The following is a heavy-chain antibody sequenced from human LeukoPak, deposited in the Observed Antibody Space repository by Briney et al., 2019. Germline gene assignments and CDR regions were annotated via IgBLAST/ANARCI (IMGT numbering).Heavy chain of an antibody. V-gene: IGHV4-59*12. J-gene: IGHJ4*02. CDR1: GGSISSYY. D-gene: IGHD4-11*01. CDR2: IYYSGST. Sequence: SETLSLTCTVSGGSISSYYWSWIRQPPGKGLEWIGYIYYSGSTNYNPSLKSRVTISVDTSKNQFSLKLSSVTAADTAIYYCARDGGTTVVGTEWGQGTLVTVSS. CDR3: ARDGGTTVVGTE.